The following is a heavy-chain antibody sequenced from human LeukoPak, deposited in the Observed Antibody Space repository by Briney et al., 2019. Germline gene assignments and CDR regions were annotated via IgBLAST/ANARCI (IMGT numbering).Heavy chain of an antibody. D-gene: IGHD2-15*01. Sequence: PSETLSLTCAVYGGSLSGYYWSWIRQPPGKGLEWIGEINHSGSTNYNPSLKSRVTISVDTSKNQFSLKLSSVTAADTAVYYCARYCSGGSCYGTGSFDYWGQGTLVTVSS. V-gene: IGHV4-34*01. CDR2: INHSGST. J-gene: IGHJ4*02. CDR1: GGSLSGYY. CDR3: ARYCSGGSCYGTGSFDY.